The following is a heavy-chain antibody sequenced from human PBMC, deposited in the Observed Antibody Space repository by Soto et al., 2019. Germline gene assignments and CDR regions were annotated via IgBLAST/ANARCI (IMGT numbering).Heavy chain of an antibody. D-gene: IGHD6-19*01. J-gene: IGHJ4*02. CDR1: GFTFSSYA. CDR3: AKDPPSIIAVAGTKDY. Sequence: PGGSLRLSCAASGFTFSSYAMSWVRQAPGKGLEWVSAISGSGGSTYYADSEKGRFTISRDNSKNTLYLQMNSLRAEDTAVYYCAKDPPSIIAVAGTKDYWGQGTLVTVSS. CDR2: ISGSGGST. V-gene: IGHV3-23*01.